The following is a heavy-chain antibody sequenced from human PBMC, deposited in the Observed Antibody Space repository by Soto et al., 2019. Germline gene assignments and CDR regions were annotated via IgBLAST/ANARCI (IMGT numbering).Heavy chain of an antibody. Sequence: QLQLQESGPGLVKPSETLSLTCTVSGGSISSSSYYWGWIRQPPGKGLEWIGSIYYSGSTYYNPSLKSRVTISVDTSKNQFSLKLSSVTAADTAVYYCARHSSGWYGDWFDPWGQGTLVTVSS. J-gene: IGHJ5*02. CDR2: IYYSGST. CDR3: ARHSSGWYGDWFDP. D-gene: IGHD6-19*01. CDR1: GGSISSSSYY. V-gene: IGHV4-39*01.